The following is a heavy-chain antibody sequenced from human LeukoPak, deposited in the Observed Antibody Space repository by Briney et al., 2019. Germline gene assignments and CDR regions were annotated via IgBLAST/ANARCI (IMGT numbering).Heavy chain of an antibody. CDR2: IYYSGST. Sequence: SETLSLTCTVSGDSISNYYWSWIRQPPGKGLEWIGYIYYSGSTNYNPSLKSRVTMSVDTSMNQFSLKLSSVTAADTAVYYCAKTIRVRGDAYNWFDPWGQGTLVTVSS. CDR3: AKTIRVRGDAYNWFDP. D-gene: IGHD3-10*02. V-gene: IGHV4-59*08. CDR1: GDSISNYY. J-gene: IGHJ5*02.